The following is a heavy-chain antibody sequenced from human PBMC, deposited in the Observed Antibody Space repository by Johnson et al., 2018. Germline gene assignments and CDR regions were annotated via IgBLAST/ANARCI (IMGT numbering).Heavy chain of an antibody. CDR1: GDTFSSYA. D-gene: IGHD3-22*01. CDR2: IIPIFGTP. Sequence: VQLVESGAEVKKPGSSVKVSCKASGDTFSSYAINWVRQAPGQGLEWMGEIIPIFGTPNYAQKFQGRVTITGDESTRTAYMERSSRRSEDTAGYYCARDDRPYYYDSSGYLYGMDVWGQGTTVTVSS. V-gene: IGHV1-69*01. J-gene: IGHJ6*02. CDR3: ARDDRPYYYDSSGYLYGMDV.